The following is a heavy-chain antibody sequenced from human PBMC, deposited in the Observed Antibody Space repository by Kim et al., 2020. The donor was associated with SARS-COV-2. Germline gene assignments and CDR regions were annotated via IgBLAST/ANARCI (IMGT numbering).Heavy chain of an antibody. V-gene: IGHV4-31*03. J-gene: IGHJ5*02. CDR2: IYYSGST. CDR3: AREIRYFDWLPFDP. CDR1: GGSISSGGYY. D-gene: IGHD3-9*01. Sequence: TLSLTCTVSGGSISSGGYYWSWIRQHPGKGLEWIGYIYYSGSTYYNPSLKSRVTISVDTSKNQFSLKLSSVTAADTAVYYCAREIRYFDWLPFDPWGQGTLVTVSS.